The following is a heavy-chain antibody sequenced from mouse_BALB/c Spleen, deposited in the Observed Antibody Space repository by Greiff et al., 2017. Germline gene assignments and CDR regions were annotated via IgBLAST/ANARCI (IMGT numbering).Heavy chain of an antibody. Sequence: EVMLVESGGDLVKPGGSLKLSCAASGFTFSSYGMSWVRQTPDKRLEWVATISSGGSYTYYPDSVKGRFTISRDNAKNTLYLQMSSLKSEDTAMYYCARALIYYDYYAMDYWGQGTSVTVSS. D-gene: IGHD2-1*01. CDR2: ISSGGSYT. V-gene: IGHV5-6*01. CDR1: GFTFSSYG. CDR3: ARALIYYDYYAMDY. J-gene: IGHJ4*01.